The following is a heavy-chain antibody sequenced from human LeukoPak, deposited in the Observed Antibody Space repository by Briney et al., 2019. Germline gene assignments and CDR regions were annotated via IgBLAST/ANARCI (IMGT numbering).Heavy chain of an antibody. Sequence: TGGSLRLSRAASGFTFSSYEMNWVRQAPGKGLEWVSYISSSDSTIYYADSVKGRFTISRDNAKNSLYLQMNSLRAEDTAVYYCARDYDFWSGFPPLFDYWGQGTLVTVSS. D-gene: IGHD3-3*01. V-gene: IGHV3-48*03. CDR2: ISSSDSTI. CDR3: ARDYDFWSGFPPLFDY. CDR1: GFTFSSYE. J-gene: IGHJ4*02.